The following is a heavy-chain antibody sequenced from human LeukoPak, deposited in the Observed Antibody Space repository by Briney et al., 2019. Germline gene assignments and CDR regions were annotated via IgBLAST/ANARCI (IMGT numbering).Heavy chain of an antibody. CDR3: ARQAPRYSGYDRLLHFDP. D-gene: IGHD5-12*01. CDR1: GGSFSDYY. J-gene: IGHJ5*02. CDR2: INHGGST. V-gene: IGHV4-34*01. Sequence: SGTLSLTCAVYGGSFSDYYWSWIRQPPGKGLEWIGEINHGGSTNYNLSLKSRGTISVDTSKNQFSLKVSSVTAADTAVYYCARQAPRYSGYDRLLHFDPWGQGTLVTVSS.